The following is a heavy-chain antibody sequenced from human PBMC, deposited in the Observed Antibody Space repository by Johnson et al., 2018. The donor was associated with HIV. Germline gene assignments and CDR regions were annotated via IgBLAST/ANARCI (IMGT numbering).Heavy chain of an antibody. Sequence: QVQLVESGGGLVQPGGSLRLSCAASGFTFSSYWMSWVRQAPGKGLEWVAVISYDGSNKYYADSVKGRFTISRNNSKNTLYLQMNSLRAEDTATYYCAKSPGNDTGGYSGGIDVWGQGTRVTVSS. CDR2: ISYDGSNK. V-gene: IGHV3-30*18. D-gene: IGHD5-18*01. J-gene: IGHJ3*01. CDR3: AKSPGNDTGGYSGGIDV. CDR1: GFTFSSYW.